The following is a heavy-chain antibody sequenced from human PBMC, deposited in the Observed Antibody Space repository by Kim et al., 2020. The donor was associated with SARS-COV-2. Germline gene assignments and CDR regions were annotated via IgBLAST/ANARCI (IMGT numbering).Heavy chain of an antibody. Sequence: SETLSLTCTVSGGSVSSGSYYWSWIRQPPGKGLEWIGYIYYSGSTNYNPSLKSRVTISVDTSKNQFSLKLSSVTAADTAVYYCAGFPATGDAFDIWGQGTMVTVSS. CDR3: AGFPATGDAFDI. V-gene: IGHV4-61*01. J-gene: IGHJ3*02. CDR2: IYYSGST. CDR1: GGSVSSGSYY.